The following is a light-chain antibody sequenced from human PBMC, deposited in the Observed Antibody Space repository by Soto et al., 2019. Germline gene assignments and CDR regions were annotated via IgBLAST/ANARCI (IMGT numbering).Light chain of an antibody. V-gene: IGLV1-44*01. CDR2: NNN. J-gene: IGLJ1*01. CDR3: AAWDDSLNGLV. Sequence: QSVLTQPPSASGTPGQRVTISCSGSSSNIGSNTVNWYQQHPGTAPKLLIYNNNKRPSGVPDRFSGSKSGSSASLAISGLQSEDEADYYCAAWDDSLNGLVFGTGTKVTVL. CDR1: SSNIGSNT.